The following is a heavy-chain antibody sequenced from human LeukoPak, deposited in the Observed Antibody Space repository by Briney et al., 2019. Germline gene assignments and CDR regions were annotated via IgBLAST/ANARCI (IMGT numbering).Heavy chain of an antibody. CDR3: AGDGNYYDSSGYYPTIDY. Sequence: GGSLRLSCAASGFTFSSYSMNWVRQAPGKGLEWVSSISSSSSYIYYADSVEGRFTISRDNAKNSLYLQMNSLRAEDTAVYYCAGDGNYYDSSGYYPTIDYWGQGTLVTVSS. V-gene: IGHV3-21*01. CDR1: GFTFSSYS. J-gene: IGHJ4*02. CDR2: ISSSSSYI. D-gene: IGHD3-22*01.